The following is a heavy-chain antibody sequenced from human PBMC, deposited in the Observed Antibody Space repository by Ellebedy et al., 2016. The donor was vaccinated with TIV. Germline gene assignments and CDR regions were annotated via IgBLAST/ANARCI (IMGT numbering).Heavy chain of an antibody. CDR1: GFTFNSYW. Sequence: GESLKISCAASGFTFNSYWMSWVRQAPGKGLERVANINQDGREQSFVDSVKGRFTISRDNAQKSLYLQMSSLGADDTAVYYGATDGSYGDYRSPDHAFEFWGQGTMVTGSS. V-gene: IGHV3-7*01. J-gene: IGHJ3*01. CDR2: INQDGREQ. D-gene: IGHD4-17*01. CDR3: ATDGSYGDYRSPDHAFEF.